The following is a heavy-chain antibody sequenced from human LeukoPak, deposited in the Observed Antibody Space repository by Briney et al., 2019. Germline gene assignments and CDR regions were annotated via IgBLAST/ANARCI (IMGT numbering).Heavy chain of an antibody. Sequence: GASVKVSCKASGYTFTSYGISWVRRARGQGLECMGWISAYNGNTNYAQKLQGRVTMTTDTSTSTAYMELRSLRSDDTAVYYCARLERPWYYFDYWGQGTLVTVSS. CDR1: GYTFTSYG. CDR3: ARLERPWYYFDY. V-gene: IGHV1-18*01. CDR2: ISAYNGNT. D-gene: IGHD1-1*01. J-gene: IGHJ4*02.